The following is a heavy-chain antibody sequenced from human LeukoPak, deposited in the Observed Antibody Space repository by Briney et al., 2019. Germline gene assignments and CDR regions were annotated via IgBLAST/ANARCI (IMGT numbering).Heavy chain of an antibody. CDR3: XXXXYCSGGSCSPSHYYYYMDV. CDR2: ITLSSTTI. CDR1: GFTFSDYN. D-gene: IGHD2-15*01. V-gene: IGHV3-48*01. Sequence: GGSLRLSCAASGFTFSDYNMNWVRQAPGKGLEWVSYITLSSTTIYYADSVKGRFTISRDNAKNSLFLQMNSLRAEDTAVYYCXXXXYCSGGSCSPSHYYYYMDVWGKGTTVTISS. J-gene: IGHJ6*03.